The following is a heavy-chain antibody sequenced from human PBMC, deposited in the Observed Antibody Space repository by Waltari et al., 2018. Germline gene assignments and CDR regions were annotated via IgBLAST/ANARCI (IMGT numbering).Heavy chain of an antibody. D-gene: IGHD3-16*01. CDR3: ARCRVRGWFDP. CDR2: INPNSGDT. J-gene: IGHJ5*02. CDR1: GWSFHGYH. V-gene: IGHV4-34*01. Sequence: QVQLQQWGAGLLKPSETLSLPCAVYGWSFHGYHWSWVRQAPGKGLEWVGEINPNSGDTNFNPSLKSRVSMSVDTSNLQFYMKLSSVTAADTAVYYCARCRVRGWFDPWGQGTLVTVSS.